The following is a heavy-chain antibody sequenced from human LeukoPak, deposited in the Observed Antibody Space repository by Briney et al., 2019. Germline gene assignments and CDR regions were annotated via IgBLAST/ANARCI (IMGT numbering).Heavy chain of an antibody. D-gene: IGHD6-6*01. V-gene: IGHV4-34*01. CDR2: INHSGST. CDR3: ARSSYSSSSSRTYNWFDP. Sequence: SETLSLTCAVYGGSFSGYYWSWIRQPPGKGLEWIGEINHSGSTNYNPSLESRVTISVDTSKNQFSLKLSSVTAADTAVYYCARSSYSSSSSRTYNWFDPWGQGTLVTVSS. CDR1: GGSFSGYY. J-gene: IGHJ5*02.